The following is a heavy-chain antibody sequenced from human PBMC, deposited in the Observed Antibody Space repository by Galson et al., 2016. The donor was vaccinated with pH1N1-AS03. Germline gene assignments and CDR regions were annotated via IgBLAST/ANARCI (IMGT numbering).Heavy chain of an antibody. CDR3: ARAPWGSTQGEY. D-gene: IGHD3-16*01. CDR1: GFTINNNY. J-gene: IGHJ4*02. Sequence: SLRLSCAASGFTINNNYMSWVRQAPGKGLEWVSVIYGGGDTFYADSVKGRFTISRDNSKNTVYLQMNSLRVEDTAVYYCARAPWGSTQGEYWGQGTLVPVSS. V-gene: IGHV3-53*01. CDR2: IYGGGDT.